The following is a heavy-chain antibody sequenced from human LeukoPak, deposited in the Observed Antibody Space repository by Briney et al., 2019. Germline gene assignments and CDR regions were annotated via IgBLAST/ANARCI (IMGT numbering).Heavy chain of an antibody. CDR1: GGSFSGYY. CDR2: INHSGST. V-gene: IGHV4-34*01. Sequence: SETLSLTCAVYGGSFSGYYWSWIRQPPGKGLEWIGEINHSGSTDYNPSLKSRVTISVDTSKNQFSLELSSVTAADTAVYYCARARDIVVVVAAYFDYWGQGTLVTVSS. D-gene: IGHD2-15*01. CDR3: ARARDIVVVVAAYFDY. J-gene: IGHJ4*02.